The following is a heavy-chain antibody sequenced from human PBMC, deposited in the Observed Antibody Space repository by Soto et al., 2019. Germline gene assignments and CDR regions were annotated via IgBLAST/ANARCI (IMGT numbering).Heavy chain of an antibody. Sequence: EVHLVESGGDLVQPGGSLRLSCAASGFSFSSFSMHWVRQAPGKGLEWVSYISGSGTTTYYADSVKGRFTITRDYAKNSLYLQTSTLQAEGTAVYYCARLGDYGSGSYWGQGTLVTVSS. CDR2: ISGSGTTT. V-gene: IGHV3-48*04. CDR1: GFSFSSFS. J-gene: IGHJ4*02. CDR3: ARLGDYGSGSY. D-gene: IGHD3-10*01.